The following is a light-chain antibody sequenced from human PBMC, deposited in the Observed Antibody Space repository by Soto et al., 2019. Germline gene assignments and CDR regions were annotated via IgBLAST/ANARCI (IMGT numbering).Light chain of an antibody. CDR3: PQLNSFPIP. CDR1: QGIANF. V-gene: IGKV1-9*01. Sequence: IQLTQSPSSLSASVGDRVTISCRASQGIANFLAWYQQKPGKAPKLLIYGASTLQSGVPSRFSGSGSGTDFTLTIRSLQPEDVATYYCPQLNSFPIPFGPGTKVDIK. J-gene: IGKJ3*01. CDR2: GAS.